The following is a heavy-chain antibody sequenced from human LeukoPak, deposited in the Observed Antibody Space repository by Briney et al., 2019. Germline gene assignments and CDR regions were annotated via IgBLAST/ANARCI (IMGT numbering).Heavy chain of an antibody. D-gene: IGHD5-12*01. CDR2: IYYSGST. V-gene: IGHV4-30-4*08. J-gene: IGHJ4*02. CDR3: ARDAWVASRAGGYVI. CDR1: GGSISSGDYY. Sequence: PSQTLSLTCTVSGGSISSGDYYWSWIRQPPGKGLEWIGYIYYSGSTYYNPSLKSRVTISVDTSKNQCSLRLSSVTAADTAVYYCARDAWVASRAGGYVIWGQGTLVTVSS.